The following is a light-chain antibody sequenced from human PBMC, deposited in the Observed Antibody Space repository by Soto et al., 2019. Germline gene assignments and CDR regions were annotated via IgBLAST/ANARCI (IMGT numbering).Light chain of an antibody. CDR3: QQYGSSPGT. V-gene: IGKV3-20*01. CDR1: QSVSGSY. CDR2: GAS. Sequence: EIVLTQSPGTLSLSPGERATLSCRASQSVSGSYLAWYQHIPGQAPRLLIYGASSRATGIPDRFSGSGSGTDFTLAISRLEPEDFAVYYCQQYGSSPGTFGQGNKLEI. J-gene: IGKJ2*01.